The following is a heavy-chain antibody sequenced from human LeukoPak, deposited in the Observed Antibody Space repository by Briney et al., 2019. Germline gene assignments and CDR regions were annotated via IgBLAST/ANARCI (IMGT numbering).Heavy chain of an antibody. CDR3: ARDSSPDALPYMDA. V-gene: IGHV4-59*01. CDR1: GGSMKRSY. CDR2: IDDSGNT. D-gene: IGHD6-6*01. Sequence: SETLSLTCLVSGGSMKRSYWTWIRQAPGKGLEWIGNIDDSGNTNYSPSLKSRVAISLDTSKNQFSLRVTSVTAADRGLYFCARDSSPDALPYMDAWGKGTTVTVSS. J-gene: IGHJ6*03.